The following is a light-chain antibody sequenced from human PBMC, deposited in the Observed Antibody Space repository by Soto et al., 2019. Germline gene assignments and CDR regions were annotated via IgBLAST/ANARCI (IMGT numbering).Light chain of an antibody. J-gene: IGKJ3*01. CDR1: QSVSRNS. CDR3: QQYSNSPPT. CDR2: GAS. Sequence: EIVVTQSPGALSLSPGESATLSCRASQSVSRNSLAWYQQQPGQAPRLLIYGASRRVTHIPAGVSGSASVTDFCLIVSRLEPEDFAVYFCQQYSNSPPTFGPATKVDIK. V-gene: IGKV3-20*01.